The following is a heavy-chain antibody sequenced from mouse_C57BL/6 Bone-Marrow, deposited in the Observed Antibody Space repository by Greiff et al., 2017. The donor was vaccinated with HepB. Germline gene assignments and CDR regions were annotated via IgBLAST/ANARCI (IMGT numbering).Heavy chain of an antibody. CDR2: INPNNGGT. CDR1: GSTFTDYN. CDR3: ARKGLLRYYAMDY. Sequence: EVQLQQSGPELVKPGASVTIPCTASGSTFTDYNMDWVKQSHGKSLEWIGDINPNNGGTIYNQKFKGKATLTVDKSSSTAYMELRSRTSEDTAVYYCARKGLLRYYAMDYWGQGTSVTVSS. J-gene: IGHJ4*01. D-gene: IGHD2-3*01. V-gene: IGHV1-18*01.